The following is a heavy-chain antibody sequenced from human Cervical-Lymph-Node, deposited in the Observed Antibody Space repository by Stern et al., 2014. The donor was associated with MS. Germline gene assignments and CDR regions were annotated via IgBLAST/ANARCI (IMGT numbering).Heavy chain of an antibody. Sequence: QMQLVQSGGEVKKTWSSVKVSCKASGWTLTYRYLHWVRQAPGQALEWMGWITPYDGNTNYAQKFQGRLTISRDTSMRTSYMELTSLRSDDTAIYFCARSALYDDSGAYHMDVWGQGTTVTVSS. CDR1: GWTLTYRY. D-gene: IGHD4-17*01. CDR3: ARSALYDDSGAYHMDV. V-gene: IGHV1-45*02. CDR2: ITPYDGNT. J-gene: IGHJ6*02.